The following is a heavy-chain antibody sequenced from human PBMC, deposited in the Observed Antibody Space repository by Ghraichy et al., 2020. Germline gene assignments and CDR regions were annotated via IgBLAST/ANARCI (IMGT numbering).Heavy chain of an antibody. CDR1: GFTFSTYA. CDR2: ISDNGSRT. CDR3: ASVDT. V-gene: IGHV3-23*01. J-gene: IGHJ3*01. D-gene: IGHD5-18*01. Sequence: LSLTCAVSGFTFSTYAMSWVRQAPGKGLEWVSPISDNGSRTYYADPVKGRFTVSRDNSKNILYLQMNSLRAEDTAVYYCASVDTWGQGTMVSVSS.